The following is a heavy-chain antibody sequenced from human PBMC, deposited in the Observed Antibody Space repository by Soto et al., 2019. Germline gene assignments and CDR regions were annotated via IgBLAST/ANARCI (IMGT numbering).Heavy chain of an antibody. CDR3: ARWGHPAVKAYDI. CDR2: IHYTGDS. Sequence: SETLSLTCTVSGASVSNYYWNWVRQPPGKGLEWIGYIHYTGDSKYNPSLKSRVTMSVDTSKNQFSLKMTSVTAADTAVHYCARWGHPAVKAYDIWGQGAMVT. J-gene: IGHJ3*02. D-gene: IGHD2-21*01. CDR1: GASVSNYY. V-gene: IGHV4-59*02.